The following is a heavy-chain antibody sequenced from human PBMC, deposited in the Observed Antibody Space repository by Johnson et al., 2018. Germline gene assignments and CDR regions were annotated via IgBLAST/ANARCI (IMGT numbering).Heavy chain of an antibody. CDR3: SKGGAKVYGGTVE. D-gene: IGHD4-23*01. CDR1: GFTFSRYS. J-gene: IGHJ4*02. V-gene: IGHV3-21*01. Sequence: EVQLLETGGGLVKPGGSLRLSCAASGFTFSRYSMNWVRQAPGTGLEWVSSILLSSANVYYSYSVKGRSTFPRDNDKNSLLLQMDSRRVDDTAVYYGSKGGAKVYGGTVEWGQGTLVTVSS. CDR2: ILLSSANV.